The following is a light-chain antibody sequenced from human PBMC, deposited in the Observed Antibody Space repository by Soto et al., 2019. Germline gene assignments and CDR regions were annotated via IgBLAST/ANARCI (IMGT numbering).Light chain of an antibody. CDR2: KAS. V-gene: IGKV1-5*03. CDR1: QSISNW. CDR3: QQYSSYSVT. J-gene: IGKJ1*01. Sequence: DIQMTQSPSALSASVGDRVTITCRASQSISNWLAWYQQKPGKAPKLLIYKASSLESGVPSRFSGSGSGTEFTLTISSLQPDDFATYYCQQYSSYSVTFGQGTKVEIK.